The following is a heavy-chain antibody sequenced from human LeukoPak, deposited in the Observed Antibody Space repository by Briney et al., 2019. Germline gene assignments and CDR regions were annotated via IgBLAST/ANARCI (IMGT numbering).Heavy chain of an antibody. CDR2: IYYSGTT. J-gene: IGHJ5*02. CDR3: ARVGAVAGTT. CDR1: GGSISSYY. Sequence: SETLSLTCTVSGGSISSYYWSWIRQPPGKGLEWIGYIYYSGTTNYNPSLKSRVTISVDTSKNQFSLKLSSVTAADTAVYYCARVGAVAGTTWGQGTLVTVSS. V-gene: IGHV4-59*01. D-gene: IGHD6-19*01.